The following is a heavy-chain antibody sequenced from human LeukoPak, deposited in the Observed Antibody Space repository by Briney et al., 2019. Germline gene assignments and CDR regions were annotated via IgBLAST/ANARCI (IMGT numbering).Heavy chain of an antibody. V-gene: IGHV4-59*01. D-gene: IGHD6-13*01. CDR1: GGSISSYY. CDR2: IYYSGST. CDR3: ARDLSAAAGNGWFDP. J-gene: IGHJ5*02. Sequence: SETLSLTCTVSGGSISSYYWSWIRQPPGKGLEWIGYIYYSGSTNYNPSLKSRVTISVDTSKNQFSLKLSSVTAADTAVYYYARDLSAAAGNGWFDPWGRGTLVTVSS.